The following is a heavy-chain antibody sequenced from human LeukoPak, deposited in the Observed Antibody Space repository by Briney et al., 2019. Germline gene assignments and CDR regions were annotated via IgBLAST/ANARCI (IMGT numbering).Heavy chain of an antibody. CDR1: GYTFNTYG. Sequence: ASVKVSCKTSGYTFNTYGISWVRQAPGQGVEWMGWISAYNGNTNYAQKIQGRVTLTTDTSTSTAYMELRSLRSDDTAVYYCARDPRRDGYNQDYWGQGTLVTVSS. J-gene: IGHJ4*02. V-gene: IGHV1-18*01. CDR2: ISAYNGNT. CDR3: ARDPRRDGYNQDY. D-gene: IGHD5-24*01.